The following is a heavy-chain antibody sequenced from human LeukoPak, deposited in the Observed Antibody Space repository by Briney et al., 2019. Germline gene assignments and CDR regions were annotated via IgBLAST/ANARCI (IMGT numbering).Heavy chain of an antibody. CDR3: ARAVDTAMVGGYYFDY. J-gene: IGHJ4*02. Sequence: ASVKVSCKASGYTFTSYDINWERQATGQGVEWMGWMNPNSGNTGYAQKFQGRVTMTKNTSISTAYMELSSLRSEDTAVYYCARAVDTAMVGGYYFDYWGQGTLVTVSS. D-gene: IGHD5-18*01. CDR2: MNPNSGNT. CDR1: GYTFTSYD. V-gene: IGHV1-8*01.